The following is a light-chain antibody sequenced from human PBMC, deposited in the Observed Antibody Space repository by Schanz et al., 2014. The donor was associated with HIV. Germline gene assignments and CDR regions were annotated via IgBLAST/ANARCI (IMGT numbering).Light chain of an antibody. J-gene: IGKJ1*01. CDR3: QQYIASPRT. Sequence: EIVLTQSPATLSVSPGERATLSCRASQSVSSNLAWYQQKPGQAPRLLIYGASNRATGIPDRFSGSGSGTDFTLTISRLEPEDFTVYYCQQYIASPRTFGQGTKVEV. CDR1: QSVSSN. V-gene: IGKV3-20*01. CDR2: GAS.